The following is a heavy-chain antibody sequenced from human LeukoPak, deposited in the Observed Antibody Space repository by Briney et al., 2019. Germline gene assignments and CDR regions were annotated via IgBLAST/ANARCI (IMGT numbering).Heavy chain of an antibody. V-gene: IGHV4-30-4*08. CDR2: IYYSGST. Sequence: SETLSLTCTVSGGSISSGDYYWSWIRQPPGKGLEWVGYIYYSGSTYYNPSLKSRVTISVDTSKNQFSLKLSSVTAADTAVYYCARNYDFWSGRYAFDIWGQGTMVTASS. CDR3: ARNYDFWSGRYAFDI. D-gene: IGHD3-3*01. CDR1: GGSISSGDYY. J-gene: IGHJ3*02.